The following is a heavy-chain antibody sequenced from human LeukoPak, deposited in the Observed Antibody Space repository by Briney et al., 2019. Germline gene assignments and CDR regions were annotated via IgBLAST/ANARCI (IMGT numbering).Heavy chain of an antibody. CDR3: ARASHFNLVVVAEGY. V-gene: IGHV3-7*01. CDR2: IKQDGSEK. J-gene: IGHJ4*02. CDR1: GFTFSSYW. D-gene: IGHD2-15*01. Sequence: PGGSLRLSCAASGFTFSSYWMSWVRQAPGKGLEWVANIKQDGSEKYYVDSVKGRFTISRDNAKNSLYLQMNSLRAEDTAVYYCARASHFNLVVVAEGYWGQGTLVTVSS.